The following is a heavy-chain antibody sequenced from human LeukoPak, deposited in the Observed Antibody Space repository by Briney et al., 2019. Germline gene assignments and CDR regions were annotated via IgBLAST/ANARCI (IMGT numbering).Heavy chain of an antibody. D-gene: IGHD3-10*01. V-gene: IGHV3-23*01. J-gene: IGHJ6*02. CDR2: ITISDGRS. Sequence: PGGSLRLSRAASGFTFSNYTMSWVRQAPGKGLEWVSAITISDGRSYYADSVKGRFAVSRDNSRNTLYLQMNSLRGEDTAVYYCAKVGPGSDYHYGMDVWGQGTTVTVSS. CDR3: AKVGPGSDYHYGMDV. CDR1: GFTFSNYT.